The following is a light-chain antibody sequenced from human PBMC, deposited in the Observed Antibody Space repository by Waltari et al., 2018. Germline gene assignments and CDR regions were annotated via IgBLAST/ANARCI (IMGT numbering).Light chain of an antibody. CDR3: QSIVSSVTHGV. Sequence: SDELTQPPSVSVSPRQTARITSSADILPKQYAYWYQQKPGQAPGLVIEKDTERPSGIPERFAGASSGTTVTFTINGVQAEDEADYFCQSIVSSVTHGVFCGGTKLTVL. CDR1: ILPKQY. V-gene: IGLV3-25*03. CDR2: KDT. J-gene: IGLJ3*02.